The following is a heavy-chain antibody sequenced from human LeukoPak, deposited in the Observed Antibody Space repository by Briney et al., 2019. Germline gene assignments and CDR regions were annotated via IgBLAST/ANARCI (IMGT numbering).Heavy chain of an antibody. CDR1: GYTFTSYG. D-gene: IGHD3-22*01. J-gene: IGHJ4*02. Sequence: ASVKVSCKASGYTFTSYGISWVRQAPGQGLEWMGWISAYNGNTNYAQKLQGRVTITADESTSTAYMELSSLRSEDTAVYYCARVHDYDSSGYLDYWGQGTLVTVSS. CDR2: ISAYNGNT. V-gene: IGHV1-18*01. CDR3: ARVHDYDSSGYLDY.